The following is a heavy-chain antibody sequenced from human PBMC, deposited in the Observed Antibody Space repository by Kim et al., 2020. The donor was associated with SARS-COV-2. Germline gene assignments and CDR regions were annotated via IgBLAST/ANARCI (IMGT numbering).Heavy chain of an antibody. V-gene: IGHV4-39*07. Sequence: KSRVTISVDTSKNHFSLKLSSVTAADTAVYYCARDTIVAAGWDPLKLGFDPWGQGTLVTVSS. J-gene: IGHJ5*02. D-gene: IGHD6-13*01. CDR3: ARDTIVAAGWDPLKLGFDP.